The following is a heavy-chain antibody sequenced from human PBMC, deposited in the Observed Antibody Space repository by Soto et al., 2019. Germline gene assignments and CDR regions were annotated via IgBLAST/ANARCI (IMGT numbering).Heavy chain of an antibody. Sequence: QVQLVQSGAEVKRPGASVNVSCKASGYTFANYHMHWVRQVPGQGLEWMGIINPTSGTTSYAQQFQGRVAMTRDTSTTTVYMELSILRSADTAVYYCATVGTAMFTGVQYYFDYWGQGTQVTVSS. CDR1: GYTFANYH. CDR3: ATVGTAMFTGVQYYFDY. V-gene: IGHV1-46*01. CDR2: INPTSGTT. D-gene: IGHD5-18*01. J-gene: IGHJ4*02.